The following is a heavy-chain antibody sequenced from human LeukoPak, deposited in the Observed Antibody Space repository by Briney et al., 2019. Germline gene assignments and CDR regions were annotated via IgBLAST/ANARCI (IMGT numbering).Heavy chain of an antibody. CDR3: AMRYGDYGSPYYYYYGMDV. Sequence: SETLSLTCTVSGGSISSYYWSWIRQPPGKGLEWIGYIYYSGSTNYNPSPKSRVTISVDTSKNQFSLKLSSVTAADTAVYYCAMRYGDYGSPYYYYYGMDVWGQGTTVTVSS. CDR1: GGSISSYY. D-gene: IGHD4-17*01. J-gene: IGHJ6*02. V-gene: IGHV4-59*08. CDR2: IYYSGST.